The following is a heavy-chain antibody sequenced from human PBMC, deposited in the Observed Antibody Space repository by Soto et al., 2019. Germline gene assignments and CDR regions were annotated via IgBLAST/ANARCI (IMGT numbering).Heavy chain of an antibody. CDR3: ATWEERYFQD. V-gene: IGHV3-30-3*01. CDR2: ISHDGSHK. Sequence: QVQLVESGGGVVQPGRSLRLSCEASGITFNSFTMHWVRQAPGKGLEWVAVISHDGSHKYTADSVKVRFTISRDDSKNTLYLQMNRLRVEDTAIYYCATWEERYFQDWGQGTLVTVSS. J-gene: IGHJ1*01. D-gene: IGHD1-26*01. CDR1: GITFNSFT.